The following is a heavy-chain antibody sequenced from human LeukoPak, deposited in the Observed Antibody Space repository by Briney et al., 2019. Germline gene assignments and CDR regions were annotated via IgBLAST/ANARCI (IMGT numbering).Heavy chain of an antibody. CDR2: IKQDGSEK. V-gene: IGHV3-7*01. CDR1: GFTFSSYW. Sequence: PGGSLRLSCAASGFTFSSYWMSWVRQAPGKGLEWVANIKQDGSEKYYVDSVKGRFTISRDNAKNSLYLQMNSLRAEDTAVYYCASGVDTIFGVFDYWGQGTLVTVSS. D-gene: IGHD3-3*01. CDR3: ASGVDTIFGVFDY. J-gene: IGHJ4*02.